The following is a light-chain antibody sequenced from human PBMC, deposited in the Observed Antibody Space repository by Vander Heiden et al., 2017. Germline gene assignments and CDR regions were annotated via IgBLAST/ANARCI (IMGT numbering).Light chain of an antibody. Sequence: QSVLTQPSPLSGAPGQWVTISCTGSSSNIGEGYDVRWYQQLPGTAPKLLIYGNSNRPAGVPDRFSGSKSGTSASLAITGLQAEDEADYYCQSYDSSLSGYVFGTGTKVTVL. CDR1: SSNIGEGYD. V-gene: IGLV1-40*01. CDR3: QSYDSSLSGYV. CDR2: GNS. J-gene: IGLJ1*01.